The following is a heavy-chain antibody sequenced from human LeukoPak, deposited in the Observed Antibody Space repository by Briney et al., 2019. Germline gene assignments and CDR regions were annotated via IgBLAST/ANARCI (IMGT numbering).Heavy chain of an antibody. CDR2: ISGSGGST. CDR1: EFTFGSYA. CDR3: AKGDIVVVPAAITFTY. J-gene: IGHJ4*02. Sequence: GGSLRLSCAASEFTFGSYAMSWLRQAPGKGLEWVSAISGSGGSTYYADSVKGRFTISRDNSKNTLYLQMNSLRAEDTAVYYCAKGDIVVVPAAITFTYWGQGTLVTVSS. D-gene: IGHD2-2*01. V-gene: IGHV3-23*01.